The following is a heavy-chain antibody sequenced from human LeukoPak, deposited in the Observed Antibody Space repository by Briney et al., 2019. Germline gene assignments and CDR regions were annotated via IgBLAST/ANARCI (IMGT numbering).Heavy chain of an antibody. Sequence: PGRSLRLSCAASGFTFSSYGMHWVRQAPGKGLEWVAVISYDGSNKYYADSVKGRFTISRDNSKNTLYLQMNSLRAEDTAVYYCAKTPWYPFSGLYRYYYGMDVWGQGTTVTVSS. CDR3: AKTPWYPFSGLYRYYYGMDV. J-gene: IGHJ6*02. CDR1: GFTFSSYG. D-gene: IGHD6-19*01. CDR2: ISYDGSNK. V-gene: IGHV3-30*18.